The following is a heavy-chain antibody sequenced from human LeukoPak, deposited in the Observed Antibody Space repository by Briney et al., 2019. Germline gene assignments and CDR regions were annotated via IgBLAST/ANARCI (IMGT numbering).Heavy chain of an antibody. Sequence: SETLSLTCAVSGGSISSSNWWSWVRQPPGKGLEWIGEIYHSGSTNYNPSLKSRVTISVDKSKNQFSLKLSSVTATDTAVYYCARVEGGILWFRDQHSYGMDAWGQGTTVTVSS. CDR2: IYHSGST. J-gene: IGHJ6*02. CDR1: GGSISSSNW. CDR3: ARVEGGILWFRDQHSYGMDA. D-gene: IGHD3-10*01. V-gene: IGHV4-4*02.